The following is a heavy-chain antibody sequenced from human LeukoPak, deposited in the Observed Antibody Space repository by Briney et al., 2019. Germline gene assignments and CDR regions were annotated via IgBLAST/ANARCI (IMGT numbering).Heavy chain of an antibody. Sequence: GASVKVSCKASGYTFTSCDINWVRQATGQGLEWMGWMNPNSGNTGYAQKFQGRVTMTRNTSISTAYMELSSLRSEDTAVYYCARVVVVPTAILPYYYYGMDVWGQGTTVTVSS. CDR1: GYTFTSCD. J-gene: IGHJ6*02. CDR3: ARVVVVPTAILPYYYYGMDV. D-gene: IGHD2-2*01. V-gene: IGHV1-8*01. CDR2: MNPNSGNT.